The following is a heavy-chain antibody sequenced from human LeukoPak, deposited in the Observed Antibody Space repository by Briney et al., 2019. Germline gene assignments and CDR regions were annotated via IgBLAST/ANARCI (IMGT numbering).Heavy chain of an antibody. V-gene: IGHV4-30-2*01. J-gene: IGHJ4*02. CDR1: GGSIGSGGYY. CDR3: ARDRPGGSSLDY. CDR2: IYHGGST. D-gene: IGHD6-13*01. Sequence: PSETLSLTCTVSGGSIGSGGYYWNWIRQPPGKGLEWIGYIYHGGSTYYNPSLKSRVTISVDRSKNQFSLKLSSVTAADTAVYYCARDRPGGSSLDYWGQGTLVTVSS.